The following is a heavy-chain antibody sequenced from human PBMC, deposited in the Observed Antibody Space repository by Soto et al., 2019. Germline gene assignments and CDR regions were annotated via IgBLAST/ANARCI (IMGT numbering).Heavy chain of an antibody. V-gene: IGHV3-74*01. CDR2: INSDGSST. Sequence: GGSLRLSCAASGFTFSSYWMHWVRQAPGKGLVWVSRINSDGSSTSYADSVKGRFTISRDNAKNRLYLHMNSLRAEVTAVYYCARELGRDSWYRFTIDNYYYYYGMDVWGQGTTVTVSS. J-gene: IGHJ6*02. CDR1: GFTFSSYW. D-gene: IGHD6-13*01. CDR3: ARELGRDSWYRFTIDNYYYYYGMDV.